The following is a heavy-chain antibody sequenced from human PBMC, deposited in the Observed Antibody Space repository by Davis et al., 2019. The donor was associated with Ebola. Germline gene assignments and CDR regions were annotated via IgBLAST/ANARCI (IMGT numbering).Heavy chain of an antibody. D-gene: IGHD2-2*01. V-gene: IGHV3-21*01. CDR2: ISSDSDYI. CDR1: GFTFSTYS. CDR3: ARQLRGGDCYDY. Sequence: GGSLRLSCAASGFTFSTYSMSWVRQAPGKGLEWVSSISSDSDYINYADSVKGRFTISRDNAKNSLYLQMNSLRAEDTAVYYCARQLRGGDCYDYWGQGTLVAVSS. J-gene: IGHJ4*02.